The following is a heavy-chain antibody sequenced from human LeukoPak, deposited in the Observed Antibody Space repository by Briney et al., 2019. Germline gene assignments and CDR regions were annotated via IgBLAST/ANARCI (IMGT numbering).Heavy chain of an antibody. CDR2: INPNSGGT. CDR3: ATSSGYYVGYIQY. D-gene: IGHD3-22*01. CDR1: GYTFTGYY. Sequence: ASMKVSCKASGYTFTGYYMHWVRQAPGQGLEWMGWINPNSGGTNYAQKFRGRVTMTRDTSISTAYMELSRLRSDDTAVYYCATSSGYYVGYIQYWGQGTLVTVSS. V-gene: IGHV1-2*02. J-gene: IGHJ1*01.